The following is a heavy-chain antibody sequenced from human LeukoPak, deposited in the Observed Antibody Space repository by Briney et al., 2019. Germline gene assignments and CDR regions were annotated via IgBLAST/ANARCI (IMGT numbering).Heavy chain of an antibody. CDR1: GFIFTGYE. CDR2: ISSSGRRI. J-gene: IGHJ4*02. D-gene: IGHD5-12*01. CDR3: AKVTVDVDIVATITGFDY. Sequence: GGSLRLSCEASGFIFTGYEMNWVRQAPGKGLEWISFISSSGRRIYYADSVKGRFTISRDNSKNTLYLQMNSLRAEDTAVYYCAKVTVDVDIVATITGFDYWGQGTLVTVSS. V-gene: IGHV3-48*03.